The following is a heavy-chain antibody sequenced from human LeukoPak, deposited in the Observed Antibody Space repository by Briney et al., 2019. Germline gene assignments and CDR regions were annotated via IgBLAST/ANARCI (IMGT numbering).Heavy chain of an antibody. V-gene: IGHV3-21*01. CDR2: ISSSSSYI. CDR1: GFTFSSYS. CDR3: ARDEYSSSFNWFDP. Sequence: GGSLRLSCAASGFTFSSYSMNWVRQAPGKGLEWVSSISSSSSYIYYADSVKGRFTISRDNAKNSLYLQMKSLRAEDTAVYYCARDEYSSSFNWFDPWGQGTLVTVSS. D-gene: IGHD6-6*01. J-gene: IGHJ5*02.